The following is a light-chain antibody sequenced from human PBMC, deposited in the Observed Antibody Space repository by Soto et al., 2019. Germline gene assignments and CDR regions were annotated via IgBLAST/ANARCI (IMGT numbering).Light chain of an antibody. CDR2: ATS. J-gene: IGKJ2*01. CDR3: QQYGDSPYT. Sequence: EIVLTQSPGTLSLSPGERATLSCRASKSVSRPSQSVNSSYLAWYQQRPGQAPRLLIYATSSRATGVPDRFSGSGSGTDFTLTISRLEPEDFAVYYCQQYGDSPYTFGQGTKLEIK. V-gene: IGKV3-20*01. CDR1: QSVNSSY.